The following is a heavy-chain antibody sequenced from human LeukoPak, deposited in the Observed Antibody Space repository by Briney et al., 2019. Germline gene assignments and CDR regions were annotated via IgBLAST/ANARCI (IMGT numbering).Heavy chain of an antibody. D-gene: IGHD2-2*01. J-gene: IGHJ4*02. CDR3: ARARGYCSSTSCSLDFGY. CDR2: IYHSGST. CDR1: GGSISPYY. Sequence: SETLSLTCTVSGGSISPYYWSWIRQPPGKGLEWIGYIYHSGSTNYNPSLKSRVTISVDTSKNQFSLRLSSVTAADTAVYYCARARGYCSSTSCSLDFGYWGQGTLVTVSS. V-gene: IGHV4-59*01.